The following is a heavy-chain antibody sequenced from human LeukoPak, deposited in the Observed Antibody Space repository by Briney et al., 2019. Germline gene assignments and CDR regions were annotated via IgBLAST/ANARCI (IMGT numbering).Heavy chain of an antibody. Sequence: GGSLRLSCAASGFTFSSYSMNWVRQAPGKGLEWVSSISSSSSYIYYADSVKGRFTISRDNAKNSLYLQMNSLRAEDTAVHYCARTYGSGPRDDYWGQGTLVTVSS. V-gene: IGHV3-21*01. CDR2: ISSSSSYI. D-gene: IGHD3-10*01. J-gene: IGHJ4*02. CDR1: GFTFSSYS. CDR3: ARTYGSGPRDDY.